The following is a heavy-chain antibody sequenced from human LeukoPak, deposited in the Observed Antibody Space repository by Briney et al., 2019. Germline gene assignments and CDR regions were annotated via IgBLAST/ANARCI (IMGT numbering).Heavy chain of an antibody. CDR3: ARGVAAALKDY. V-gene: IGHV1-2*02. D-gene: IGHD6-13*01. CDR1: GYTFTGYY. Sequence: EASVKVSCKASGYTFTGYYMHWVRQAPGQGLEWMGWINPNSGGTNYAQEFQGRVTMTRDTSISTAYMELSRLRSDDTAVYYCARGVAAALKDYWGQGTLVTVSS. J-gene: IGHJ4*02. CDR2: INPNSGGT.